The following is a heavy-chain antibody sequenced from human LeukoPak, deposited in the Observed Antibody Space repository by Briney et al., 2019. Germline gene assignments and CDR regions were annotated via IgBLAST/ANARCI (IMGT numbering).Heavy chain of an antibody. Sequence: ASVTVSCKASGYTFTSYGISGVRQAPGQGLEWMGWISAYNGNTNNAQKLQGRVTMTTDTSTSKPDMKLRSLRSDDTAVYYCARGVVGATSDYWGQGTLVTVSS. CDR1: GYTFTSYG. V-gene: IGHV1-18*01. D-gene: IGHD1-26*01. J-gene: IGHJ4*02. CDR2: ISAYNGNT. CDR3: ARGVVGATSDY.